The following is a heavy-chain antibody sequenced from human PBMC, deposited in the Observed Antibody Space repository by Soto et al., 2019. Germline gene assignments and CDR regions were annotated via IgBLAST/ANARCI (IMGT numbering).Heavy chain of an antibody. D-gene: IGHD3-16*01. J-gene: IGHJ4*02. Sequence: GSLRLSCAASGFTFSSYGMHWVRQAPGKGLEWVAFIWHDGGNKFYAESVKGRFTISRDNSKNTLHLQMTSLSAEDTAMYYCARDGDVNTGFGKDYWGQGTLVTVSS. CDR2: IWHDGGNK. CDR1: GFTFSSYG. V-gene: IGHV3-33*01. CDR3: ARDGDVNTGFGKDY.